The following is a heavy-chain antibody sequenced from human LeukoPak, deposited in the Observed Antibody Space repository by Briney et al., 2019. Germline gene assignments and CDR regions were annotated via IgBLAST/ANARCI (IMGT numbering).Heavy chain of an antibody. J-gene: IGHJ5*02. V-gene: IGHV4-34*01. Sequence: PSETLSLTCGASDGSFGTSYWNWLRQSPGQGLEWIGETNPSGDTKYNPSLKSRVTISADTSKNQVSLRLNSVTAADTAVYYCTKGLVTSGTRWFDPWGQGALVTVSS. CDR3: TKGLVTSGTRWFDP. CDR2: TNPSGDT. CDR1: DGSFGTSY. D-gene: IGHD1-1*01.